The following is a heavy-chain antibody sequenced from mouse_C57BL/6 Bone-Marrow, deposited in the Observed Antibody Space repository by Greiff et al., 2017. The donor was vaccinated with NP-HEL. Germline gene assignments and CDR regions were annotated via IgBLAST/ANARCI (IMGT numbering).Heavy chain of an antibody. J-gene: IGHJ2*01. CDR2: IYPGGGYT. CDR3: ARRGDIVYYYGSSYDY. CDR1: GYTFTNYW. Sequence: QVQLQQSGAELVRPGTSVKMSCKASGYTFTNYWIGWAKQRPGHGLEWIGDIYPGGGYTNYNEKFKGKATLTADKSSSTAYMQFSSLTSEDSAIYYCARRGDIVYYYGSSYDYWGQGTTLTVSS. D-gene: IGHD1-1*01. V-gene: IGHV1-63*01.